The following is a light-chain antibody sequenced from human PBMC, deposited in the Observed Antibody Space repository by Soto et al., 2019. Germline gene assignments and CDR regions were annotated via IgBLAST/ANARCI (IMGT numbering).Light chain of an antibody. CDR1: QTIRNY. V-gene: IGKV1-39*01. Sequence: DIQMTQSPSLLSASVGARVTITCRSNQTIRNYLNWYQQKPGKAPKLLIYAASSLQSGVPSRFSGSGSGTDFTLTISSLQPEDFATYYCQQSYSTLPITFGQGTRLEIK. CDR3: QQSYSTLPIT. CDR2: AAS. J-gene: IGKJ5*01.